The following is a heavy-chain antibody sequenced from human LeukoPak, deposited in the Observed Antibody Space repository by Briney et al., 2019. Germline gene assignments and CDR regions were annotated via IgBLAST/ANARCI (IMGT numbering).Heavy chain of an antibody. CDR3: ARGYSRAAFDI. V-gene: IGHV3-48*01. CDR2: ISSTGGTI. D-gene: IGHD2-15*01. CDR1: GFTFSSYG. J-gene: IGHJ3*02. Sequence: GGSLRLSCAASGFTFSSYGMHWVRQAPGKGLEWVSFISSTGGTIYYADAVKGRFTVSRDNAKNSLLLQMNSLRAEDTALYYCARGYSRAAFDIWGQGTMVTVSS.